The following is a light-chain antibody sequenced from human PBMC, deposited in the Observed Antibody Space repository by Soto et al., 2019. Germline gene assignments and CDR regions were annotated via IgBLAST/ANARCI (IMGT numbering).Light chain of an antibody. J-gene: IGKJ3*01. CDR1: QSVGRN. V-gene: IGKV3-15*01. CDR3: QKYSKRPLFM. CDR2: AAS. Sequence: EIVVTQSPGILSVSPGDRATLSCRASQSVGRNLAWYQQKPGQAPTLLIYAASTRATGLPARFSGSGSGTDFTLTISSLQSEGFVVYYCQKYSKRPLFMFGPGPRVG.